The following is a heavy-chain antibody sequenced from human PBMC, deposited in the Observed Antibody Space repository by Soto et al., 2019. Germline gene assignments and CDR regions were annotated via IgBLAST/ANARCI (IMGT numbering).Heavy chain of an antibody. CDR1: GFTFSSYS. Sequence: PGGSLRLSCAASGFTFSSYSMNWVRQAPGKGLEWVSYISSSSSTIYYADSVKGRFTISRDNAKNSLYLQMNSLRAEDTAVYYCARDLRIMITFGGVIGPLWGQGT. V-gene: IGHV3-48*01. CDR2: ISSSSSTI. D-gene: IGHD3-16*02. CDR3: ARDLRIMITFGGVIGPL. J-gene: IGHJ4*02.